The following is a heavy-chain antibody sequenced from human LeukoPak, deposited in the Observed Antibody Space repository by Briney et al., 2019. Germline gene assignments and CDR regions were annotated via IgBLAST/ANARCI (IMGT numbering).Heavy chain of an antibody. J-gene: IGHJ6*03. CDR2: INHSGST. V-gene: IGHV4-34*01. CDR1: GGSFSGYY. CDR3: ARGPGRVAGYSYGSYYYYYMDV. Sequence: SETLSLTCAVYGGSFSGYYWSWIRQPPGKGLEWVGEINHSGSTNYNPSLKSRVTISVDTSKNQFSLKLSSVTAADTAVYYCARGPGRVAGYSYGSYYYYYMDVWGKGTTVTVSS. D-gene: IGHD5-18*01.